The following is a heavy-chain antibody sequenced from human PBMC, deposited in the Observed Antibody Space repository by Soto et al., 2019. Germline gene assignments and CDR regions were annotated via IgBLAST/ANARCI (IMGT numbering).Heavy chain of an antibody. J-gene: IGHJ4*02. V-gene: IGHV3-21*01. CDR3: SRSPEVGVRGAY. CDR2: ITVGSSHR. Sequence: GGSLRLSCAASGFTFDTYWMNWVRQAPGKGLEWVSSITVGSSHRSQPNSMKGRFTISRDDAKNSVYLQIDSLRDEDTALYYCSRSPEVGVRGAYWGQGTLVT. D-gene: IGHD3-16*01. CDR1: GFTFDTYW.